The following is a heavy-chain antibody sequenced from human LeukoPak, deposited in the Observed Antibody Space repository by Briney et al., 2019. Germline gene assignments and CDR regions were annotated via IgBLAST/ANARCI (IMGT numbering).Heavy chain of an antibody. V-gene: IGHV1-18*01. CDR1: GYTFTSYG. D-gene: IGHD3-22*01. CDR3: ARDIRGCYYDSSGYYGPGY. Sequence: ASVKVSCKASGYTFTSYGISWVRQAPGQGLEWMGWISAYNGNTNYAQRLQGRVTMTTDTSTSTAYMELRSLRSDDTAVYYCARDIRGCYYDSSGYYGPGYWGQGTLVTVSS. CDR2: ISAYNGNT. J-gene: IGHJ4*02.